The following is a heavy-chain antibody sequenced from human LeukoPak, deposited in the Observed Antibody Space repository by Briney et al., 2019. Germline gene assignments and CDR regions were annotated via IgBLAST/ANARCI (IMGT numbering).Heavy chain of an antibody. J-gene: IGHJ4*02. CDR2: IKEDCSQK. CDR1: GFTFSSSW. V-gene: IGHV3-7*01. D-gene: IGHD2-15*01. Sequence: GXXRLSCAASGFTFSSSWMTWVGQAPGGGGEWVANIKEDCSQKYYVDSVKGRFTISRDNAETSLYLQMNSLRAEDTAVYFCARDKGYLAFDYWGQGTLVTVSS. CDR3: ARDKGYLAFDY.